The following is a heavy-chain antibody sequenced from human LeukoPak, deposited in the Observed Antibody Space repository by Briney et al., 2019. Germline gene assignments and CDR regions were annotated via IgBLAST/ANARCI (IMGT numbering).Heavy chain of an antibody. CDR2: IHHSGST. D-gene: IGHD5-18*01. J-gene: IGHJ3*02. V-gene: IGHV4-34*01. CDR3: ARLPIQPTVLDI. CDR1: GGSFSGYY. Sequence: SETLSLTCAVYGGSFSGYYWSWIRQPPGKGLEWIGEIHHSGSTNYNPSLKSRVTISVDTSKNQFSLKLSSVTAADTAVYYCARLPIQPTVLDIWGQGTMVTVSS.